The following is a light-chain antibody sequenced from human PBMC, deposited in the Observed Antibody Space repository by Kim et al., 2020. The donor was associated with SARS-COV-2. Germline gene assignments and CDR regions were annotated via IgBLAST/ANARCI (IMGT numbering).Light chain of an antibody. CDR2: DAS. Sequence: EIVLTQSPATLSLSPGERATLSCRASRSVSSYLAWYQQKPGQAPRLLIYDASNRTTGIPARFSGSGSGTDFTLTISSLEPEDFAVDYCHQRSNWPLLTFGGGTKVEIK. J-gene: IGKJ4*01. CDR1: RSVSSY. V-gene: IGKV3-11*01. CDR3: HQRSNWPLLT.